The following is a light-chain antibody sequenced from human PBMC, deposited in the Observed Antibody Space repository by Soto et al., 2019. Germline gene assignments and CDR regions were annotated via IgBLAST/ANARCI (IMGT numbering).Light chain of an antibody. CDR2: HAS. V-gene: IGKV1-5*01. CDR1: QSISSY. CDR3: QQYSTYTPRT. Sequence: DIQMTQSPSSLSASVGDRVTITCRASQSISSYLNWYQQKPGKAPKLLIYHASTLESGVPSRFSGSGSGTEFTLTISSLQPDDFATYYCQQYSTYTPRTFGQGTKVDVK. J-gene: IGKJ1*01.